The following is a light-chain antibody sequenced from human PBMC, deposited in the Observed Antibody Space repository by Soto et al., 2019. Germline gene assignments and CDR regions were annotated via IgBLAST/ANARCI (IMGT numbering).Light chain of an antibody. CDR2: DIN. J-gene: IGLJ1*01. V-gene: IGLV2-14*01. CDR1: SSDIGGYIF. CDR3: VSYTASLTLV. Sequence: QSVLTQPASVSGSPGQSITVSCTGTSSDIGGYIFVSWYQQHPGKAPKLMIYDINNRPSGVSKRFSGSKSGNTASLTISGLQAEDEADYYCVSYTASLTLVFGTGTKVTVL.